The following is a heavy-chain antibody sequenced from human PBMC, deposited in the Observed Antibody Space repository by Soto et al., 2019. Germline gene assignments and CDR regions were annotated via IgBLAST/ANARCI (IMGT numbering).Heavy chain of an antibody. D-gene: IGHD2-21*02. CDR2: IYYSGST. J-gene: IGHJ5*02. Sequence: ASETLSLTCRVSGGSISSSSYFWGWIRQPPGKGLEWIGSIYYSGSTYYNPSLKSRVTVSVDTSKNQFSLKLSSVTAADTAVYYCARHPSDFWFDPWGQGTLVTSPQ. V-gene: IGHV4-39*01. CDR3: ARHPSDFWFDP. CDR1: GGSISSSSYF.